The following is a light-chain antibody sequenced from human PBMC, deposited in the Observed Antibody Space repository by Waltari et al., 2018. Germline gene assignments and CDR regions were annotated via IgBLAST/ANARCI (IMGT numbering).Light chain of an antibody. J-gene: IGKJ1*01. CDR1: QSLIHSDGNAY. CDR3: MQRTQWPRT. V-gene: IGKV2-30*02. Sequence: QSLIHSDGNAYMNWFQQRTGQSPRRLIYKVAKRESGVPDRFSGSGSGTDFTLKSSRVETEDVGVYYCMQRTQWPRTFGQGTKVEIK. CDR2: KVA.